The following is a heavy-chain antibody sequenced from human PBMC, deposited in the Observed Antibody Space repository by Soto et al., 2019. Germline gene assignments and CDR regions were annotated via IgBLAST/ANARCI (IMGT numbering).Heavy chain of an antibody. D-gene: IGHD3-10*01. J-gene: IGHJ6*02. CDR2: IIPIFGTA. V-gene: IGHV1-69*13. Sequence: ASVKVSCKASGGTFSSYAISWVRQAPGQGLEWMGGIIPIFGTANYGQKFQGRVTITADESTRTAYMELSSLRSEDTAVYYCASGSWSYYYYGMDVWGQGTTVTVSS. CDR1: GGTFSSYA. CDR3: ASGSWSYYYYGMDV.